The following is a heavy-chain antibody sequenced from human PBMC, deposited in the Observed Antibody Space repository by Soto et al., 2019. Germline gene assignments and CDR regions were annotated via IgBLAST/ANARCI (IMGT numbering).Heavy chain of an antibody. Sequence: GASVKVSCKASGYTFTTYAMHWVRQAPGQRLEWMGWINAGNGNTKYSQKFQGRVTITRDTSASTAYMELSSLRSEDTATYYCARESLWFGQLLSYFDYWGQGTLVTVSS. J-gene: IGHJ4*02. V-gene: IGHV1-3*01. CDR1: GYTFTTYA. CDR3: ARESLWFGQLLSYFDY. D-gene: IGHD3-10*01. CDR2: INAGNGNT.